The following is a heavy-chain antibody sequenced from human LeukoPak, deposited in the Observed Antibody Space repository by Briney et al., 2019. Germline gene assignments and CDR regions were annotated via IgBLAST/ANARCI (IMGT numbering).Heavy chain of an antibody. J-gene: IGHJ6*03. D-gene: IGHD3-3*01. CDR2: TSYDGSDK. V-gene: IGHV3-30-3*01. CDR1: GFTFNTFS. Sequence: PGGSLRLSCAASGFTFNTFSMHWVRQAPGKGLEWVAVTSYDGSDKYYADSVKGRFTISRDNSKNTLYLQMNSLRAEDTAVYYCAKDFHRSFWSGYSTYYYYYYMDVWGKGTTVTVSS. CDR3: AKDFHRSFWSGYSTYYYYYYMDV.